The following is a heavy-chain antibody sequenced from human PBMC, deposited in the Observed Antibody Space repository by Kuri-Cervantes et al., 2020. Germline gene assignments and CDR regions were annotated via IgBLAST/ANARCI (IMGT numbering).Heavy chain of an antibody. CDR2: IYYSGST. D-gene: IGHD3-22*01. Sequence: SETLSLTCTVSGGSISSYYWSWIRQPPGKGLEWIGYIYYSGSTNYNPSLKSRVTISVDTSKNQFSLKLSSVTAADTAVYYCASFPYYYDSSDDYWGQGTLVTVSS. CDR3: ASFPYYYDSSDDY. J-gene: IGHJ4*02. V-gene: IGHV4-59*08. CDR1: GGSISSYY.